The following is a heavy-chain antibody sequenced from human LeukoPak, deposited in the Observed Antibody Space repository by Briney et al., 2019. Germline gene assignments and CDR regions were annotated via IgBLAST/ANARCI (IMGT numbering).Heavy chain of an antibody. J-gene: IGHJ4*02. CDR2: ISGSGGST. Sequence: GGSLRLSCAASGFTFSSYAMSWVRQAPGKGLEWVSAISGSGGSTYYAYSVKGRFTISRDNSKNTLYLQMNSLRAEDTAVYYCAKVGFGEQQLSLDYWGQGTLVTVSS. V-gene: IGHV3-23*01. CDR3: AKVGFGEQQLSLDY. CDR1: GFTFSSYA. D-gene: IGHD6-13*01.